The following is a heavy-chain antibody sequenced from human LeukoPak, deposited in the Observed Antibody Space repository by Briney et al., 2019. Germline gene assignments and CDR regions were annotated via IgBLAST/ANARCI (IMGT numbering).Heavy chain of an antibody. D-gene: IGHD2-15*01. V-gene: IGHV4-4*07. CDR1: GGSISSYY. J-gene: IGHJ5*02. CDR3: AREVVVVVAAMRWFDP. CDR2: IYTSGST. Sequence: PSETLSLTCTVSGGSISSYYWSWIRQPAGKGLEWIGRIYTSGSTNYNPSLKSRVTMSVDTSKNQFSLKLSSVTAADTAVYYCAREVVVVVAAMRWFDPWGQGTLVTVSS.